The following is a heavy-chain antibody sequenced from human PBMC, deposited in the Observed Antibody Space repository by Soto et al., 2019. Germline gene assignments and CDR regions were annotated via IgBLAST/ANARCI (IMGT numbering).Heavy chain of an antibody. V-gene: IGHV3-21*01. CDR2: ISSSSSYI. J-gene: IGHJ6*02. D-gene: IGHD3-10*01. CDR3: ARDRRTGNYYYGMDV. CDR1: GFTFSSYS. Sequence: EVQLVESGGGLVKPGGSLRLSCAASGFTFSSYSMNWVRQAPGKGLEWVSSISSSSSYIYYADSVKGRFTISRDNAKNSLYLQMNSLRDEDTAVYYCARDRRTGNYYYGMDVWGQGTTVTVSS.